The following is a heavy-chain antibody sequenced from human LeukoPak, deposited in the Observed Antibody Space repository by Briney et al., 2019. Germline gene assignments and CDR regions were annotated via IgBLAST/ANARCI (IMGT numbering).Heavy chain of an antibody. D-gene: IGHD3-16*01. J-gene: IGHJ4*02. V-gene: IGHV3-15*01. CDR3: STEGAY. CDR1: GFTFSSYA. Sequence: GGSLRLSCAASGFTFSSYAMTWVRQAPGKGLEWVGRIKTKTDGGTTDYAAPVNGRFIISRDDSKNTLYLQINSLKTEDTAVYYCSTEGAYWGQGTLVTVSS. CDR2: IKTKTDGGTT.